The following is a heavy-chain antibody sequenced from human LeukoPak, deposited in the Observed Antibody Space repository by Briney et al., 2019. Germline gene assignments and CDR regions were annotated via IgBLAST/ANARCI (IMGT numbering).Heavy chain of an antibody. CDR2: IDSSGGYM. Sequence: GGSLRLSCAASGFTFSSYWMHWARQAPGKGLEWVSSIDSSGGYMFYADSVKGRFIISRDNAKDSLYLQMNSLRVEDTAVYYCLRGDRRDYWGQGTLVTVSS. V-gene: IGHV3-21*06. J-gene: IGHJ4*02. CDR3: LRGDRRDY. CDR1: GFTFSSYW.